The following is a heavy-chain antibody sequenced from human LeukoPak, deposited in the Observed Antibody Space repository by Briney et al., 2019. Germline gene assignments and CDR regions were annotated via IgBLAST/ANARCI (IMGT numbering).Heavy chain of an antibody. CDR2: ISSSSSYI. Sequence: GGSLRLSCAASGFTFSSYAMNWVRQAPGKGLEWVSSISSSSSYIYYADSVKGRFTISRDNAKKSLYLQMNSLRAEDTAVYYCARSELGYNYYYMDVWGKGTTVTISS. CDR1: GFTFSSYA. J-gene: IGHJ6*03. V-gene: IGHV3-21*01. CDR3: ARSELGYNYYYMDV. D-gene: IGHD3-10*01.